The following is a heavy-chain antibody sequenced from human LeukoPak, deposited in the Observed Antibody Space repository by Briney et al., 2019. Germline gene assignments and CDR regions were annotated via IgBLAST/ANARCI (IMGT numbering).Heavy chain of an antibody. V-gene: IGHV1-69*04. CDR1: RDTFSSYA. Sequence: EASVKVSCKASRDTFSSYATSWVRQAPRQGLEWMGRIIPILGVANYAQKCQGRVTITAAKSTSTAYMELRSLRAEDTAVYSCARDGIVVVVAATNMDVWGQGTTVTVSS. CDR2: IIPILGVA. CDR3: ARDGIVVVVAATNMDV. D-gene: IGHD2-15*01. J-gene: IGHJ6*02.